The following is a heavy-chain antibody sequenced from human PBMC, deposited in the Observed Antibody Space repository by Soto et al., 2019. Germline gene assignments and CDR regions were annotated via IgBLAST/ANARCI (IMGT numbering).Heavy chain of an antibody. Sequence: EVQLVESGGDLVQPGRSLRLSCTTSGFTFGDYAVSWLRQAPGKGLEWVSFIRSKASGGTAEYAASVKGRFTISRDDSKSIAYLQMNRLKTEDTAVYYCSRALLGVRACDIWGQGTMVTVSS. CDR1: GFTFGDYA. CDR2: IRSKASGGTA. CDR3: SRALLGVRACDI. D-gene: IGHD3-16*01. J-gene: IGHJ3*02. V-gene: IGHV3-49*03.